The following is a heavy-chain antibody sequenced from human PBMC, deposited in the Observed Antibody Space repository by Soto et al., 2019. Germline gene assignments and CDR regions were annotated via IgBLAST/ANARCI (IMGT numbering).Heavy chain of an antibody. CDR1: GGTFSSYA. V-gene: IGHV1-69*01. CDR3: ASVYYYDSSGYSDGAFDI. CDR2: IIPIFGTA. Sequence: QVQLVQSGAEVKKPGSSVKVSCKDSGGTFSSYAISWVRQAPGQGLEWMGGIIPIFGTANYAQKFQGRVTITADESTSTAYMELSSLRSEDTAVYYCASVYYYDSSGYSDGAFDIWGQGTMVTVSS. D-gene: IGHD3-22*01. J-gene: IGHJ3*02.